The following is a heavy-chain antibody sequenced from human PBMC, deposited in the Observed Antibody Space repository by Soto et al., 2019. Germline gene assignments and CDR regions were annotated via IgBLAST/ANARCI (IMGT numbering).Heavy chain of an antibody. D-gene: IGHD5-18*01. CDR3: AKDGRYNYATDAFDM. CDR1: RFSFSTYG. J-gene: IGHJ3*02. V-gene: IGHV3-30*18. Sequence: GGSLRLSCAASRFSFSTYGMHWVRQAPGKGLEWVAVISYDGSEKYYADSVKGRFTISRDNSKNTLYLEMNSLTTEDTAGYYCAKDGRYNYATDAFDMWGQGSMVTVSS. CDR2: ISYDGSEK.